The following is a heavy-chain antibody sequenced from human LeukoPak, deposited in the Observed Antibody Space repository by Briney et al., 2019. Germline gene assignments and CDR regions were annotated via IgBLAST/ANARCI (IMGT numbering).Heavy chain of an antibody. Sequence: SETLSLTCTVSGYSISSGYFWGWIRQPAGKGLEWIGRIYTSGSTNYNPSLKSRVTMSVDTSKNQFSLKLSSVTAADTAVYYCARGAAAVTVEFDYWGQGTLVTVSS. D-gene: IGHD6-13*01. CDR3: ARGAAAVTVEFDY. V-gene: IGHV4-4*07. CDR1: GYSISSGYF. CDR2: IYTSGST. J-gene: IGHJ4*02.